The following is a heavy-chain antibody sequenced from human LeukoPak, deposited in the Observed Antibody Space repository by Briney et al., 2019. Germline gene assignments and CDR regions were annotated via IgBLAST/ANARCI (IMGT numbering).Heavy chain of an antibody. CDR1: GGSINSHY. CDR2: IYYTGKN. V-gene: IGHV4-59*08. Sequence: LSETLSLTCAVPGGSINSHYWGWIRQPPGKGLQWIGDIYYTGKNNYNPSLKSRVTISLDTSKDHLSLNLTSVLAADTAIYYCVRRDTGWNYFDYWGQGILVTVSS. D-gene: IGHD6-19*01. J-gene: IGHJ4*02. CDR3: VRRDTGWNYFDY.